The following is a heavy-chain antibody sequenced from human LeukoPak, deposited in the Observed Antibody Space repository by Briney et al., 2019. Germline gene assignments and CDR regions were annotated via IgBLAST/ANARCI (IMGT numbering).Heavy chain of an antibody. CDR3: VRREGFFYYFDY. Sequence: GGSLRLSCAASGFSFSSYEMNWVRQAPGKGREWVSYISSSGRTIYYADSVKGRFTISRDNAKNSPYLQMNSLRAEDAAVYYCVRREGFFYYFDYWGQGTLVTVSS. CDR1: GFSFSSYE. D-gene: IGHD1-26*01. J-gene: IGHJ4*02. V-gene: IGHV3-48*03. CDR2: ISSSGRTI.